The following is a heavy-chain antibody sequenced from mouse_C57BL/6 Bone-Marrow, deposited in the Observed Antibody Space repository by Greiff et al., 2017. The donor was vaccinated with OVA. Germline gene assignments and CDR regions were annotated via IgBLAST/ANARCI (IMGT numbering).Heavy chain of an antibody. CDR3: ARGRGPGTS. Sequence: EVQLVESGPGLVKPSQSLSLTCSVTGYSITSGYYWNWIRQFPGNKLEWMGYISYDGSNNYNPSLKNRISITRDPSKNQFFLKLNSVTTEDTATYYCARGRGPGTSWGQGTTLTVSS. J-gene: IGHJ2*01. CDR2: ISYDGSN. CDR1: GYSITSGYY. V-gene: IGHV3-6*01. D-gene: IGHD4-1*01.